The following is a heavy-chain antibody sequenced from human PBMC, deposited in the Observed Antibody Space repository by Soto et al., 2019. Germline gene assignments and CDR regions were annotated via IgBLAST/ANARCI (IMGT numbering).Heavy chain of an antibody. CDR3: ATAYVYDFENSNYYRDAFDI. Sequence: PGESLKISCKASGYSFSFYWIGWVRQMPGKGLEWMAIMYPDDSDIRYSPSFEAHATISADKSTSTAFLQWSSLKASDTAMYYCATAYVYDFENSNYYRDAFDIWGQGTLVTVS. V-gene: IGHV5-51*01. CDR1: GYSFSFYW. J-gene: IGHJ3*02. CDR2: MYPDDSDI. D-gene: IGHD3-22*01.